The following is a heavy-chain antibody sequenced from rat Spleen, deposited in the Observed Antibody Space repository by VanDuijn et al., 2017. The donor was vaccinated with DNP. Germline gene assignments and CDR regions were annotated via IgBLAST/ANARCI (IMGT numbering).Heavy chain of an antibody. CDR2: IGSPAYAP. CDR1: GFTFSDYY. D-gene: IGHD5-1*01. V-gene: IGHV5-22*01. Sequence: EVQLVESGGGLVQSGRSLKLSCGASGFTFSDYYMAWVRQAPAKGLEWVAYIGSPAYAPYYTDSVKGRFTISRDNAKSTLYLQMNSLRSEDMATYYCARRWEEDYFDYWGQGVMVTVSS. CDR3: ARRWEEDYFDY. J-gene: IGHJ2*01.